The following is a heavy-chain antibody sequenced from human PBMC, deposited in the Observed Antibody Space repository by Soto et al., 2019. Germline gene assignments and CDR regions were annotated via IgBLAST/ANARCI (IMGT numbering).Heavy chain of an antibody. CDR3: ARGALIAVAGTRYYYYYGMDV. Sequence: SQTLSLTCAISGDSVSSNSAAWNWIRQSPSRGLEWLGRTYYRSKWYNDYAVSVKSRITINPDTSKNQFSLQLNSVTPEDTAVYYCARGALIAVAGTRYYYYYGMDVWGQGTTVTSP. CDR1: GDSVSSNSAA. V-gene: IGHV6-1*01. J-gene: IGHJ6*02. D-gene: IGHD6-19*01. CDR2: TYYRSKWYN.